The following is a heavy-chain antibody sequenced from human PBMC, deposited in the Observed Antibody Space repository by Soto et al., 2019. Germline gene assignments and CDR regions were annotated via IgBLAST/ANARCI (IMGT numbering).Heavy chain of an antibody. Sequence: GGSLRLSCAASGFTFSSYAMSWVRQAPGKGLEWVSAISGSGGSTYYADSVKGRFTISRDNSKNTLYLQMNSLRAEDTAVYYCAKSGEMATTNPIFFGVDYWGQGTLVTVSS. J-gene: IGHJ4*02. CDR1: GFTFSSYA. CDR3: AKSGEMATTNPIFFGVDY. D-gene: IGHD3-10*01. CDR2: ISGSGGST. V-gene: IGHV3-23*01.